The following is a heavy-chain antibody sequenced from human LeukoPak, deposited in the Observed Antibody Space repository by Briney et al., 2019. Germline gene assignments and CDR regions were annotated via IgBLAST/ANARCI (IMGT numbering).Heavy chain of an antibody. CDR2: IASGSDTI. D-gene: IGHD2-2*01. CDR1: GFPFSRYS. Sequence: GESLRLSCATSGFPFSRYSMNWVRQAPGKGLEWLSYIASGSDTIYYADSVKGRFTISRDNAKNSLYLQMNSLRAEDTAVYYCASCSSTNCYWGQGALVTVSS. J-gene: IGHJ4*02. V-gene: IGHV3-48*01. CDR3: ASCSSTNCY.